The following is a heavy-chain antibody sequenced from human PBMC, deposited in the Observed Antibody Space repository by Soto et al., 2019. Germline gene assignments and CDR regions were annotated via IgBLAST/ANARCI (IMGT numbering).Heavy chain of an antibody. CDR1: GGTFSSYA. CDR2: IIPIFGTA. CDR3: ARDKNPYDSSGYYAVLYYGMDV. D-gene: IGHD3-22*01. J-gene: IGHJ6*01. V-gene: IGHV1-69*13. Sequence: SVKVSCKASGGTFSSYAISWVRQAPGQGLEWMGGIIPIFGTANYAQKFQGRVTITADESTSTAYMELSSLRSEDTAVYYCARDKNPYDSSGYYAVLYYGMDVWGQGTTVTVSS.